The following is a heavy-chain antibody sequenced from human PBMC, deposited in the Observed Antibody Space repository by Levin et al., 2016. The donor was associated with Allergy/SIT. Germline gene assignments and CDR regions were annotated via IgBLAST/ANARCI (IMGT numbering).Heavy chain of an antibody. D-gene: IGHD6-19*01. CDR1: GFTFSSYA. J-gene: IGHJ4*02. CDR3: VLSSVGGPHPLDY. V-gene: IGHV3-64D*06. CDR2: ISGDGDNT. Sequence: GESLKISCSASGFTFSSYAMHWVRQAPGKGLEYVSGISGDGDNTFYADSVKGRFTVSRDNSNNTLFIQMNSLGPGDTAVFYCVLSSVGGPHPLDYWGKGALVTVSS.